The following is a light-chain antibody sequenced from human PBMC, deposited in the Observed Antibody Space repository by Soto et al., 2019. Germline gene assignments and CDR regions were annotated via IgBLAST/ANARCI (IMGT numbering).Light chain of an antibody. CDR2: SAS. J-gene: IGKJ2*02. CDR1: QSISTE. Sequence: EIVMTQSPATLSVSPGERATLSCRASQSISTELAWYQQKPGQPPSLLIYSASTRDTGVPARFTGSGSGAEFTLTISGRQSEDFAVYYCQQSNNWPRTFGQGTRLEI. V-gene: IGKV3-15*01. CDR3: QQSNNWPRT.